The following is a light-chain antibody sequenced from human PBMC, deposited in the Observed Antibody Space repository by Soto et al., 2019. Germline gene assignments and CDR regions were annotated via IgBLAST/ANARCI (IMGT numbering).Light chain of an antibody. V-gene: IGKV3-20*01. Sequence: EIMMTQSPVTLSVSPGERATLSRRASQSLSSNLAWYQQKPGQAPRVLIYAASTRATGIPDRVSGSGSGTDFILTISRLEPEDFAVYYCQQYGSSEWTFGQGTKVDIK. CDR3: QQYGSSEWT. CDR2: AAS. J-gene: IGKJ1*01. CDR1: QSLSSN.